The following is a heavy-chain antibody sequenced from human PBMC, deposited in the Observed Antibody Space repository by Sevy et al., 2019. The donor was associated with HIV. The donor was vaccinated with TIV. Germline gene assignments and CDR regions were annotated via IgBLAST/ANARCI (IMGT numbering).Heavy chain of an antibody. D-gene: IGHD5-12*01. CDR3: ARGYDDFYYYMDV. CDR1: GGSISSSY. V-gene: IGHV4-59*01. Sequence: SETLSLICTVSGGSISSSYWTWIRHTPGKGLEWIGYIYYTGSTNYNPSLQSRVSISVDTSKNQFSLNLRSVTAADTAVYYCARGYDDFYYYMDVWGKGSTVTVSS. CDR2: IYYTGST. J-gene: IGHJ6*03.